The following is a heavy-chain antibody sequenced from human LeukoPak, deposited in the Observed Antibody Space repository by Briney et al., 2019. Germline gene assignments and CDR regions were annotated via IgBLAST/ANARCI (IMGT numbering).Heavy chain of an antibody. CDR3: ARVRGATAVTMYFDF. J-gene: IGHJ4*02. CDR1: GFTFSSYA. Sequence: GGSLRLSCAASGFTFSSYAMSWVRQAPGKGLEWVSFISSSSDTIYYADSVKGRFTISRDNAKNSLYLQMTSLRDDDTAVYYCARVRGATAVTMYFDFWGQGTLVTVSS. CDR2: ISSSSDTI. D-gene: IGHD4-23*01. V-gene: IGHV3-48*02.